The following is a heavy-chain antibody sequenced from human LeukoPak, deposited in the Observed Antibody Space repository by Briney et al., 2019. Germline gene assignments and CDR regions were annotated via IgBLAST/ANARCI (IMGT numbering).Heavy chain of an antibody. Sequence: WETLSLTCTVSGVSISSYYWTWIRQPPGKGLEWIGYIYYSGSTNYNPSLKSRVTISLDTSKHQFSRKLNSVTAADTAVYFCARTAWGYAFDIWGQGTMVTVSS. CDR3: ARTAWGYAFDI. J-gene: IGHJ3*02. CDR2: IYYSGST. D-gene: IGHD7-27*01. V-gene: IGHV4-59*01. CDR1: GVSISSYY.